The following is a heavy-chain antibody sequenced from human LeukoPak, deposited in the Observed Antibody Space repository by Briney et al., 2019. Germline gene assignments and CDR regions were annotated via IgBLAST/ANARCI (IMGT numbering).Heavy chain of an antibody. CDR3: VRGAPRRWFGESLSGAKYYFDY. J-gene: IGHJ4*02. V-gene: IGHV3-23*01. CDR1: GFTFSSYA. CDR2: FSGSGGST. D-gene: IGHD3-10*01. Sequence: GGSLRLSCAASGFTFSSYAMSWVRQAPGKGLEWVSAFSGSGGSTYYADSVKGRFTISRDNSKNTLYLQMNTLRAEDTAVYYCVRGAPRRWFGESLSGAKYYFDYWGQGTLVTVSS.